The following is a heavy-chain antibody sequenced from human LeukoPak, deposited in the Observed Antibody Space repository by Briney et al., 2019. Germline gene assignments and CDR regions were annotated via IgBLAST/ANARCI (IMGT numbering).Heavy chain of an antibody. J-gene: IGHJ4*02. CDR3: ARGTYHGLVYDY. Sequence: GGAVKVSCEASGYTFTSYGISWVRQAPGQGLEWMGWISAYNGNTNYAQKLQGRVTMPTDTSTSTAYMELRSLRSDDTAVYYCARGTYHGLVYDYWGQGTLVTVSS. V-gene: IGHV1-18*04. CDR1: GYTFTSYG. CDR2: ISAYNGNT. D-gene: IGHD6-19*01.